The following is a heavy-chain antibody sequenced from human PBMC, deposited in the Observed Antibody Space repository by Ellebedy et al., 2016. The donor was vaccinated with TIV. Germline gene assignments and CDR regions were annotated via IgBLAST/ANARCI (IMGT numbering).Heavy chain of an antibody. Sequence: GESLKISCAASGFTFSNAWMSWVRQAPGKGLEWVGRIKSKTDGGTTDYAAPVKGRFTISRDDSKNTLYLQMNSLKTEDTAVYYCTTTAYCSSTSCYRKYFDYWGQGTLVTVSS. CDR2: IKSKTDGGTT. V-gene: IGHV3-15*01. D-gene: IGHD2-2*02. CDR3: TTTAYCSSTSCYRKYFDY. CDR1: GFTFSNAW. J-gene: IGHJ4*02.